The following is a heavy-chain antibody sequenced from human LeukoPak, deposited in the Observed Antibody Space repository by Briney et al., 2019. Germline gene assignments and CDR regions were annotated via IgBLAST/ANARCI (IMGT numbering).Heavy chain of an antibody. Sequence: GGSLRLSCAASGFTFSSFAMSWVRQAPGKGLEWVSDISGSGGSTYYADSVKGRFTISRENSKNTLYLQMNSLRAEDTAVYYCAKDGAYDSSGYYRTVVGDFDYWGQGTLVTVSS. CDR3: AKDGAYDSSGYYRTVVGDFDY. CDR2: ISGSGGST. J-gene: IGHJ4*02. V-gene: IGHV3-23*01. CDR1: GFTFSSFA. D-gene: IGHD3-22*01.